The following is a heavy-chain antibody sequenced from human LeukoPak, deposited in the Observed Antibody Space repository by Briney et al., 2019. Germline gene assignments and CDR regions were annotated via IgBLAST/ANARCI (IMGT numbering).Heavy chain of an antibody. D-gene: IGHD5-18*01. CDR3: ARSVPLGGYKYGYFDY. CDR1: GFPFNAYW. CDR2: ITNSGNSK. V-gene: IGHV3-48*01. J-gene: IGHJ4*02. Sequence: GGSLRLSCAASGFPFNAYWMTWVRQAPGKGLEWVSYITNSGNSKSYADSVKGRFTISRDNTKNSLYLQMNGLRAEDTAVYYCARSVPLGGYKYGYFDYWGQGTLVTVSS.